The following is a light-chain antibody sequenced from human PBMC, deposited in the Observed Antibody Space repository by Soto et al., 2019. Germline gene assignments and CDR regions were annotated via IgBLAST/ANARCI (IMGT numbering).Light chain of an antibody. CDR1: QGISTY. V-gene: IGKV1-9*01. CDR2: AAS. J-gene: IGKJ4*01. CDR3: QQLNDYPLT. Sequence: DIQLTQSPSFLSASVGDRVTITCRASQGISTYLAWYQQKPGKAPKLLISAASTLQSEVPSRFRGSGSGTEFTLTISSLQPEDFATYYCQQLNDYPLTFGGGTKVEIK.